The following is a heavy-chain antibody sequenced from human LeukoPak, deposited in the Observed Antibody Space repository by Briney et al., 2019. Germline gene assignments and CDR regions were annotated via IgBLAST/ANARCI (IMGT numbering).Heavy chain of an antibody. CDR3: ARVRRIAAAGTFDY. CDR1: GGSISSGGYY. CDR2: INHSGST. Sequence: SETLSLTCTVSGGSISSGGYYWRWIRQHPGKGLEWIGEINHSGSTNYNPSLKSRVTISVDTSKNQFSLKLSSVTAADTAVYYCARVRRIAAAGTFDYWGQGTLVTVSS. J-gene: IGHJ4*02. V-gene: IGHV4-39*07. D-gene: IGHD6-13*01.